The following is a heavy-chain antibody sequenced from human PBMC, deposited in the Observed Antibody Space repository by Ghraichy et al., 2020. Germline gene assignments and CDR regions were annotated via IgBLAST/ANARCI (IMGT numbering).Heavy chain of an antibody. CDR1: GFTFSSYW. CDR3: ARGSGWYYFDY. V-gene: IGHV3-74*01. D-gene: IGHD6-19*01. J-gene: IGHJ4*02. Sequence: LTCAASGFTFSSYWMHWVRQAPGKGLVWVSRINSDGSSTSYADSVKGRFTISRDNAKNTLYLQMNSLRAEDTAVYYCARGSGWYYFDYWGQGTLVTVSS. CDR2: INSDGSST.